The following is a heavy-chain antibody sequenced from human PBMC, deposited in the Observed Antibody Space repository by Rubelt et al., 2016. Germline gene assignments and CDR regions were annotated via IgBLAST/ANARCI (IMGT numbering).Heavy chain of an antibody. CDR2: IDYSGST. CDR1: GGSISSSNYY. V-gene: IGHV4-39*07. D-gene: IGHD3-22*01. J-gene: IGHJ4*02. Sequence: QPQLQESGPGLVKPSETLSLTCTVSGGSISSSNYYWGWIRQPPGKGLEWIGSIDYSGSTYYNPSLKSRVTISVDTSKNQFSLKLSSVTAADTAVYYCARDRYFDSSGPFDFWGQGTLVTVSS. CDR3: ARDRYFDSSGPFDF.